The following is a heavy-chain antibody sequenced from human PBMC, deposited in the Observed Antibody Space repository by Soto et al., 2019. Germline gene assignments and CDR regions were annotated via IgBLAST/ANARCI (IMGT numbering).Heavy chain of an antibody. CDR1: GGSISSYY. D-gene: IGHD5-12*01. Sequence: SETLSLTCTVSGGSISSYYWSWIRQPPGKGLEWIGYIYYSGSINYNPSIKSRVTISVDTSKNQFSLELSSVTAADTAVYYCARGSGYSGYDYWGQGTLVTVSS. CDR2: IYYSGSI. CDR3: ARGSGYSGYDY. J-gene: IGHJ4*02. V-gene: IGHV4-59*01.